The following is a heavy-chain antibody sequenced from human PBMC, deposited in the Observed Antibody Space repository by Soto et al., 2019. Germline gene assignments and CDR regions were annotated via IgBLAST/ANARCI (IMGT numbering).Heavy chain of an antibody. D-gene: IGHD4-17*01. J-gene: IGHJ3*02. V-gene: IGHV3-30*18. CDR2: ISYDGHNT. CDR3: AKMAQSDYDTEDAFDI. CDR1: GFTFDIYG. Sequence: QVQLVESGGGVVQPRRSLRLSCAASGFTFDIYGIHWVRQAPGKGLEWVAGISYDGHNTYYADAVKVRFTISRDNSKNTLFLQMNSLRAEDTAMYFCAKMAQSDYDTEDAFDIWGQGTMVTVSS.